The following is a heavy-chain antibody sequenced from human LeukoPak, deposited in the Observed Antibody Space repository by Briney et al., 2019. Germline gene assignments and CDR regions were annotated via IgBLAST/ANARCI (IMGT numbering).Heavy chain of an antibody. D-gene: IGHD5-24*01. V-gene: IGHV3-23*01. Sequence: GSLRLSCAASGFTFSTYAMAWVRQAPGKGLEWVSGISGSGGNTYYADSVKGRFTISRDNSKNTLFLQMNSLRAEDTAVHFCVVETEDSPDYWGQGTLVTVSS. J-gene: IGHJ4*02. CDR3: VVETEDSPDY. CDR1: GFTFSTYA. CDR2: ISGSGGNT.